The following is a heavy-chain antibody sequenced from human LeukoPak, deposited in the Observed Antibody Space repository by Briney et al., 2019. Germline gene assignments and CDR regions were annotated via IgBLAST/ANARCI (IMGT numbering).Heavy chain of an antibody. D-gene: IGHD3-9*01. CDR1: GYTFTRYG. CDR3: AREKILRYFDWLSGTDNWFDP. CDR2: ISAYNGNT. Sequence: GASVKVSCKASGYTFTRYGMSWVRQAPGQGLEWMGWISAYNGNTNYAQKFQGRVTMTTDTSTSTAYMELRSLRSDDTAVYYCAREKILRYFDWLSGTDNWFDPWGQGTLVTVSS. V-gene: IGHV1-18*01. J-gene: IGHJ5*02.